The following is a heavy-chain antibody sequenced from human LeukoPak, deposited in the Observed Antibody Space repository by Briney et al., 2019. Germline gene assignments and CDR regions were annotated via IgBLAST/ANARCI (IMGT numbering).Heavy chain of an antibody. CDR1: GGSISSGGYS. J-gene: IGHJ4*02. CDR3: AGLVGRYSSGLYYYYFDY. D-gene: IGHD3-22*01. V-gene: IGHV4-30-2*01. Sequence: SQTLSLTCAVSGGSISSGGYSWSWIRQPPGKGLEWIGYIYHSGSTYYNPSLKSRVTISIDKSKNQFSLNLSPVTAADTAVYYCAGLVGRYSSGLYYYYFDYWGQGTLVTVSS. CDR2: IYHSGST.